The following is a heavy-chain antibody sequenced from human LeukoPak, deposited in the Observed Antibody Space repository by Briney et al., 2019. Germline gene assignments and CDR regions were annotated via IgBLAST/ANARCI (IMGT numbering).Heavy chain of an antibody. CDR2: IYYSGST. CDR1: GGSISSYY. Sequence: SETLSLTCTVSGGSISSYYWSWIRQPPGKGLEWIGYIYYSGSTNYNPSLKSRVTISVDTSKNQISLKLSSVTAADTAVYYCARDGNSFFDYWGQGTLVTVSS. V-gene: IGHV4-59*01. D-gene: IGHD4-23*01. CDR3: ARDGNSFFDY. J-gene: IGHJ4*02.